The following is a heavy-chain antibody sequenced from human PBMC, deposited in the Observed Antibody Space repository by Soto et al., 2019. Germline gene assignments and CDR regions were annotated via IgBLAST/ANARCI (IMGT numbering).Heavy chain of an antibody. CDR2: LTPIFDTA. CDR3: ARQLGGALDWYFKL. J-gene: IGHJ2*01. V-gene: IGHV1-69*06. CDR1: KTTFNNHP. D-gene: IGHD3-16*01. Sequence: QVEVEQSGAEVKRPGSSVKVSCKASKTTFNNHPMNWVRQAPGQGLEWLGGLTPIFDTANYSQKFQGRITIIADKSTTTAYMELSNLRSEDTAVYYCARQLGGALDWYFKLWGRGTLVTVSS.